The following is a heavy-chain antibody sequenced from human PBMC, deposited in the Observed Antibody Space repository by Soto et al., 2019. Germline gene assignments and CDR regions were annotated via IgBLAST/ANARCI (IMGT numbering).Heavy chain of an antibody. CDR1: GFTFTTYS. Sequence: GGSLRLSCAASGFTFTTYSLTWVRQAPGKWLEWVASIESSSNYIYYADSVKGRFTISRDNAKNSLFLQMNSLRDEDTAVYYCATLKYCGSASCPNYYYVMDLWGQGXTVTVSS. J-gene: IGHJ6*02. V-gene: IGHV3-21*06. D-gene: IGHD2-2*01. CDR3: ATLKYCGSASCPNYYYVMDL. CDR2: IESSSNYI.